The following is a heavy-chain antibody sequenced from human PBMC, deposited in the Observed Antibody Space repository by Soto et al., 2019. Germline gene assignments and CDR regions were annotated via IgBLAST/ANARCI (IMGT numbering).Heavy chain of an antibody. D-gene: IGHD2-8*01. CDR2: ISGSGGST. CDR1: GFTFSSYA. CDR3: AKDRQSGVYAIPDY. J-gene: IGHJ4*02. Sequence: EVQLLESGGGLVQPGGSLRLSCAASGFTFSSYAMSWVRQAPGKGLEWVSTISGSGGSTYYADSVKGRFTISRDNSKNTLYLQMNSLRAEDTAVYYCAKDRQSGVYAIPDYWGQGTLVTVSS. V-gene: IGHV3-23*01.